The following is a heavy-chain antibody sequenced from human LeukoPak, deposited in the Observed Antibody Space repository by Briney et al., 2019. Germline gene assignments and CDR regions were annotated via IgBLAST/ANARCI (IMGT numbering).Heavy chain of an antibody. CDR1: GFTFSNYW. J-gene: IGHJ3*02. CDR2: INSDESST. D-gene: IGHD3-10*01. Sequence: ETGGSLRLSCAASGFTFSNYWMHWFRQAPGKGLVWVSRINSDESSTVYADSVKGRFTISRDNAKNSQYLQMNSLRAEDTAVYYCARITMVRGVTNDAFDIWGQGTMVTVSS. CDR3: ARITMVRGVTNDAFDI. V-gene: IGHV3-74*01.